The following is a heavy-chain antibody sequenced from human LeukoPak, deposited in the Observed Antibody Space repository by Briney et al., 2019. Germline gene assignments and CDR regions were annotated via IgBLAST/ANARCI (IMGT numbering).Heavy chain of an antibody. V-gene: IGHV3-23*01. Sequence: GGSLRLSCAGPGFSFSNYVMTWVRQVPGKGLEWVSTVSNSGASAYYADSVKGRFTISRDNSKNTLYLQMNSLRAEDTAVYYCAKNLEVFTVYYFDYWGQGTLVTVSS. CDR1: GFSFSNYV. J-gene: IGHJ4*02. CDR3: AKNLEVFTVYYFDY. CDR2: VSNSGASA. D-gene: IGHD2-8*01.